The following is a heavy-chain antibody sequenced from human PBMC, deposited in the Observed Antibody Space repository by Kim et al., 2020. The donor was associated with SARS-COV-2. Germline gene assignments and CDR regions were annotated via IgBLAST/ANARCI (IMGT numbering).Heavy chain of an antibody. CDR2: ST. D-gene: IGHD1-26*01. V-gene: IGHV1-46*01. J-gene: IGHJ4*02. Sequence: STRYAQKCQGRVTMTRDTSKSTVYMELSSLRNEDTAVYYCARNSDSGADYWGQGTLVTVSS. CDR3: ARNSDSGADY.